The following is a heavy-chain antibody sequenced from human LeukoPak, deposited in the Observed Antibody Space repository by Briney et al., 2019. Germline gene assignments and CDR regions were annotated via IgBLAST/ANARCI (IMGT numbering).Heavy chain of an antibody. CDR2: TYYRSKWYN. CDR3: ARGRKWGESRFDS. V-gene: IGHV6-1*01. CDR1: GDSVSSDSAA. Sequence: SSQTHTSSSAISGDSVSSDSAAWNWIRQSPSRGLEWLGRTYYRSKWYNDYAVSVKSRITINPDTSKNQFSLQLNSVTPEDTAVYFYARGRKWGESRFDSWGPGALVTVSS. D-gene: IGHD2-8*01. J-gene: IGHJ4*02.